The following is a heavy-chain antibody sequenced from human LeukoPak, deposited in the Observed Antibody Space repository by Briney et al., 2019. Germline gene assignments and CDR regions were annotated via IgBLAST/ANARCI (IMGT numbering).Heavy chain of an antibody. CDR3: ASRDYDFWSGYYNMDGY. CDR1: GFTFSSYS. V-gene: IGHV3-21*01. Sequence: GGSLRLSCAASGFTFSSYSMNWVRQAPGKGLEWVSSISSGSSYIYYADSVKGRFTISRDNAKNSLYLQMNSLRAEDTAVYYCASRDYDFWSGYYNMDGYWGQGTLVTVSS. D-gene: IGHD3-3*01. J-gene: IGHJ4*02. CDR2: ISSGSSYI.